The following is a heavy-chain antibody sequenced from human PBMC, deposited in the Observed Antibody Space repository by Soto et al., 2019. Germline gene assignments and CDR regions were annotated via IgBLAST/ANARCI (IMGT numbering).Heavy chain of an antibody. J-gene: IGHJ6*02. CDR3: VHSRCGGDCLQSYSSHYYYGMDV. CDR2: IYWDNDK. Sequence: SGPTLVNTTQTLRLTRTFSGFSINTGGLGVGWIRQPPGKALEWLALIYWDNDKRYSPSLMSRLTITKDTSKNQVVLTMTNMDPVDAATYYCVHSRCGGDCLQSYSSHYYYGMDVWGQGTTVTVSS. D-gene: IGHD2-21*02. V-gene: IGHV2-5*02. CDR1: GFSINTGGLG.